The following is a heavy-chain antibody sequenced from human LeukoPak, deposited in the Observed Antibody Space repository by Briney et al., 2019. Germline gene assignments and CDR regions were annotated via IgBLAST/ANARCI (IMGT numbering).Heavy chain of an antibody. J-gene: IGHJ4*02. V-gene: IGHV3-53*01. CDR1: GFTVSSNY. Sequence: GGSLRLSCAASGFTVSSNYMSWVRQAPGKGLEWVSVIYSGGSTYYADSMKGRFTISRDNSKNTLYLQMNSLRAEDTAVYYCARGRYSSSLGYYFDYWGQGTLVTVSS. D-gene: IGHD6-13*01. CDR3: ARGRYSSSLGYYFDY. CDR2: IYSGGST.